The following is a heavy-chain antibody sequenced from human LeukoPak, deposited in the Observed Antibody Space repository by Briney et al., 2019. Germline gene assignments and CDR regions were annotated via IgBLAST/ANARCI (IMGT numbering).Heavy chain of an antibody. D-gene: IGHD2-2*01. CDR1: GGTFSSYA. CDR2: IIPIFGTA. J-gene: IGHJ5*02. V-gene: IGHV1-69*13. CDR3: AREKGVVVPAAIRWFDP. Sequence: SVKASCKASGGTFSSYAISWVRQAPGQGLEWMGGIIPIFGTANYAQKFQGRVTITADESTSTAYMELSSLRSEDTAVYYCAREKGVVVPAAIRWFDPWGQGTLVTVSS.